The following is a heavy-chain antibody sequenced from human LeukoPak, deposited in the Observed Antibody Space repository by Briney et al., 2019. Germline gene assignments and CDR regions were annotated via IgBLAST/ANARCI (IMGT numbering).Heavy chain of an antibody. CDR3: AKIPEIYSSGWYYFDH. CDR1: GFTFSSFG. Sequence: GGSLRLSCAASGFTFSSFGMHWVRQAPGNGLEWVAVIWYDGSDKYYADSVKGRFTISRDNSKNTLYLQMNSLRAEDTAVYYCAKIPEIYSSGWYYFDHWGQGTLVTVSS. V-gene: IGHV3-33*06. D-gene: IGHD6-19*01. J-gene: IGHJ4*02. CDR2: IWYDGSDK.